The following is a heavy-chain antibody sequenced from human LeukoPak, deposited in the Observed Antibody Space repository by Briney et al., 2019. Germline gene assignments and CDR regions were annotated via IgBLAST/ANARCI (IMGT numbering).Heavy chain of an antibody. CDR3: ARHREMATIYFDY. J-gene: IGHJ4*02. Sequence: SETLSLTCTVSGGSIGRSSYCWGWIRQPPGKGLEWIGSIHNSGTTYYNPSLKSRVTISVDTSKNQFSLKLSSVTAADTASYSCARHREMATIYFDYWGQGTLVTVSS. V-gene: IGHV4-39*01. CDR1: GGSIGRSSYC. D-gene: IGHD5-24*01. CDR2: IHNSGTT.